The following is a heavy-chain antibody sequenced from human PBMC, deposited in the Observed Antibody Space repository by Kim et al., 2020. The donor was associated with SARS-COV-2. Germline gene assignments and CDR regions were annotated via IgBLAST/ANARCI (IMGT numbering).Heavy chain of an antibody. Sequence: ASVKVSCKTSGHFFTRDSIHWVRQAPGQGLEWMGGIDCGNGNTIYSQKFQGRVTFTTDTSASTAYMELSYLRSEDSAVYYCLGGFDFEYWGPGTLVTVSS. V-gene: IGHV1-3*01. J-gene: IGHJ4*02. CDR1: GHFFTRDS. CDR3: LGGFDFEY. D-gene: IGHD3-16*01. CDR2: IDCGNGNT.